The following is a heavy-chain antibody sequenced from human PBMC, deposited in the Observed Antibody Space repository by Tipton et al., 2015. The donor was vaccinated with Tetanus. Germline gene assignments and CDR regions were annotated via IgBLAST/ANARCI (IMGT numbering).Heavy chain of an antibody. CDR2: VYPSGST. CDR1: GASVSGGTYY. Sequence: TLSLTCSVSGASVSGGTYYWTWIRKPPGKGLEWIGHVYPSGSTYYSPSLESRITLSVDRSRNQFSLSMRSVIPADSAVYYCARFFCGGAGPSPYFNGMVLWGQGTAVHVS. CDR3: ARFFCGGAGPSPYFNGMVL. D-gene: IGHD2-21*01. J-gene: IGHJ6*02. V-gene: IGHV4-61*01.